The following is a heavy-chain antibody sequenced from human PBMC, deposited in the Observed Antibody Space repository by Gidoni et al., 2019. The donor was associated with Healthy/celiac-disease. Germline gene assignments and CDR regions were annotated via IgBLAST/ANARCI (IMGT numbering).Heavy chain of an antibody. CDR3: AREYYDSSAYGMDV. J-gene: IGHJ6*02. V-gene: IGHV3-66*01. CDR1: GFTVSSNY. Sequence: EVQLVESGGGLVQPGGSLRLSCAASGFTVSSNYMSWVRQAPGKGLEWVSVIYSGGSTYYADSVKGRFTISRDNSKNTLYLQMNSLRAEDTAVYYCAREYYDSSAYGMDVWGQGTTVTVSS. D-gene: IGHD3-22*01. CDR2: IYSGGST.